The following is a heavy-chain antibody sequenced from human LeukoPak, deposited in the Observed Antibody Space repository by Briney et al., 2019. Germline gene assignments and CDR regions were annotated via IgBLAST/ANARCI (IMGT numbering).Heavy chain of an antibody. CDR2: IDAGNGNT. CDR3: ARSEEMAAHFDY. CDR1: GYTFTSYA. V-gene: IGHV1-3*01. Sequence: ASVKVSCKASGYTFTSYAMHWVRQAPGQRLEWMGWIDAGNGNTKYSQKFQGRVTITRDTSASTAYMELSSLRSEDTAVYYCARSEEMAAHFDYWGQGTLVTVSS. D-gene: IGHD5-24*01. J-gene: IGHJ4*02.